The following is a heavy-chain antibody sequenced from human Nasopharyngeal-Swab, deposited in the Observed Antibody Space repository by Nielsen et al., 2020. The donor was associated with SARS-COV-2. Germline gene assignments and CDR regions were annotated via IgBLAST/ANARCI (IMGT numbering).Heavy chain of an antibody. V-gene: IGHV3-7*01. CDR3: ARKQLFAWVLDF. J-gene: IGHJ4*02. CDR2: IRQDGFDK. D-gene: IGHD1-1*01. Sequence: GESLKISCATSGFIFTNYWMSWVRQAPGKGLEWVANIRQDGFDKYYVDSVKGRFTISRDNAKNSVSLQLNSLRAEDTAVYYCARKQLFAWVLDFWGPGTRVTVSS. CDR1: GFIFTNYW.